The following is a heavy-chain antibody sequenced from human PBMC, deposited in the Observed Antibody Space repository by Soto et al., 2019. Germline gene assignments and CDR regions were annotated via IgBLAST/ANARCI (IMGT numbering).Heavy chain of an antibody. V-gene: IGHV3-30*18. CDR1: GFTFNNYA. CDR3: ANPGSNDYGVIDY. J-gene: IGHJ4*02. Sequence: VQLVESGGGVVQPGRSLRLSCAASGFTFNNYAMHWVRQAPGKGLEWVAVISYDGSNKYYVDSVKGRFTISRDNPKNTLYLQMNSLTADDTGVYYCANPGSNDYGVIDYWGQGTLVTVSS. CDR2: ISYDGSNK. D-gene: IGHD4-17*01.